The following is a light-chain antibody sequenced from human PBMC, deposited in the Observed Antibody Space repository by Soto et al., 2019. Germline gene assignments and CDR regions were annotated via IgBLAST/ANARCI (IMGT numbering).Light chain of an antibody. CDR1: QSVSSTY. Sequence: PGERATLSGRASQSVSSTYLAWYQQKPGQAPRPLISAASSRATGNPDRFSGSASGTDFNLTISRLEPEDFAVYYCQQYGSSRGTFGQGTKVEIK. J-gene: IGKJ1*01. V-gene: IGKV3-20*01. CDR2: AAS. CDR3: QQYGSSRGT.